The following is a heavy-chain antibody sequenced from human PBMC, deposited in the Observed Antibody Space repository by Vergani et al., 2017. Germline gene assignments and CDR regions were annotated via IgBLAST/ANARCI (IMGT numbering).Heavy chain of an antibody. CDR1: GGSISSGSYY. CDR3: AGGYSSGWYIPAMTNKERNGAFDI. D-gene: IGHD6-19*01. J-gene: IGHJ3*02. CDR2: IYTSGTT. Sequence: QVQLQESGPGLVKPSQTLSLTCTVSGGSISSGSYYWSWIRQPAGKGLEWIGRIYTSGTTNYNPSLKSRVTISVDTSKNQFSLKLSAVTAADTAVYYCAGGYSSGWYIPAMTNKERNGAFDIWGQGTMVTVSS. V-gene: IGHV4-61*02.